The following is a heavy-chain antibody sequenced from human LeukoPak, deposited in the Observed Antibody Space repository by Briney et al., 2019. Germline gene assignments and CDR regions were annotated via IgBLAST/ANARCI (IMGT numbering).Heavy chain of an antibody. V-gene: IGHV4-4*02. D-gene: IGHD1-26*01. Sequence: SGTLSLTCAASGGSISSSNWWSWVRQPPGKGLEWIGEIYHSGSTNYNPSLKSRVTISVDKSKNQFSLKLSSVTAADTAVYYCARARYSGSYLFDYWGQGTLVTVSS. CDR1: GGSISSSNW. CDR3: ARARYSGSYLFDY. CDR2: IYHSGST. J-gene: IGHJ4*02.